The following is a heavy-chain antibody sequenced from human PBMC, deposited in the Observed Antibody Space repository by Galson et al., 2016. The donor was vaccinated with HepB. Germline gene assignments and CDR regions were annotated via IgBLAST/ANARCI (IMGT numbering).Heavy chain of an antibody. CDR3: ARVSWYSSTWYFDL. CDR1: GFTFSNYG. Sequence: SLRLSCAASGFTFSNYGMHWVRQAPGKGLEWVTVIWYDGSNKYYADSVKGRFIISRDNSKNTLYLQMNSLRAEDTAVYYCARVSWYSSTWYFDLWGRGTLVTVPS. D-gene: IGHD6-19*01. J-gene: IGHJ2*01. V-gene: IGHV3-33*01. CDR2: IWYDGSNK.